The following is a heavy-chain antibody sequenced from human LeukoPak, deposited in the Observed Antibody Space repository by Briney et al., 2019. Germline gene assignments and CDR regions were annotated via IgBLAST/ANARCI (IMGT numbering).Heavy chain of an antibody. D-gene: IGHD3-22*01. J-gene: IGHJ4*02. V-gene: IGHV1-46*01. CDR2: INPSGGST. CDR3: AREGAWAATYYYDSSGYSVDY. Sequence: GASVKVSCKASGYTFTGYYMHWVRQAPGQGLEWMGIINPSGGSTSYAQKFQGRVTMTRDMSTSTVYMELSSLRSEDTAVYYCAREGAWAATYYYDSSGYSVDYWGQGTLVTVSS. CDR1: GYTFTGYY.